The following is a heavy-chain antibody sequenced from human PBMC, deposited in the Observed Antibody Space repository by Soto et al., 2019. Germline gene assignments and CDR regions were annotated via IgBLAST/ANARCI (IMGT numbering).Heavy chain of an antibody. Sequence: QVQLVQSGAEVKKPGSSVKVSCKASGGTFSSYAISWVRQAPGQGLEWMGGIIPIFGTANYAQKFQGRVTITADKSTSTAYMELSSLRSEDTAVYDCASYYYDSSGYYYAQFDYWGQGTLVTGSS. CDR2: IIPIFGTA. J-gene: IGHJ4*02. CDR1: GGTFSSYA. CDR3: ASYYYDSSGYYYAQFDY. V-gene: IGHV1-69*06. D-gene: IGHD3-22*01.